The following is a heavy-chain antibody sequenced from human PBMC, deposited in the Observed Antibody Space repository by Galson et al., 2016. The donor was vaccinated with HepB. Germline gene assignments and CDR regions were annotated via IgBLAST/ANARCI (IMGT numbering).Heavy chain of an antibody. Sequence: SLRLSCAASGFTVSANYMTWVRQAPGKGLEWVSIIYSDNNTNYADAVKGRFTISRDNSKKTLYLKMTSLRAEDTAVYYCARERLRGGGWFDPWGQGTVVTVSS. J-gene: IGHJ5*02. CDR3: ARERLRGGGWFDP. V-gene: IGHV3-53*01. CDR2: IYSDNNT. CDR1: GFTVSANY.